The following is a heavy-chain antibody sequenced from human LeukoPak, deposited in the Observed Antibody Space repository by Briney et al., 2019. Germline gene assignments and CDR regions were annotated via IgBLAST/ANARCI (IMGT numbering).Heavy chain of an antibody. CDR3: ARSSSRSYSGYYYYMDV. J-gene: IGHJ6*03. CDR1: GYTFTGYY. CDR2: INPNSGGT. D-gene: IGHD3-10*01. Sequence: ASVKVSCKASGYTFTGYYMHWVRQASGQGLEWMGWINPNSGGTNYAQKFQGRVTMTRDTSISTAYMELSRLRSDDTAVYCCARSSSRSYSGYYYYMDVWGKGTTVTISS. V-gene: IGHV1-2*02.